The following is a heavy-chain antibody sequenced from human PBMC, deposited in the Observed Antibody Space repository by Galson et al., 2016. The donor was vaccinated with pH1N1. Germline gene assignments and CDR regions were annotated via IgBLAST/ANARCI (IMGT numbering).Heavy chain of an antibody. CDR1: GYSVTRYY. J-gene: IGHJ4*02. V-gene: IGHV1-46*01. CDR2: IDPSDGTT. Sequence: SVKVSCKASGYSVTRYYMHWVRQAPGQGLEWMGIIDPSDGTTTYSQKFQGRISLTRDTSTNSVHMELTTLRPDDSATYFCARRYYFEYWGQGTLVTVSS. CDR3: ARRYYFEY.